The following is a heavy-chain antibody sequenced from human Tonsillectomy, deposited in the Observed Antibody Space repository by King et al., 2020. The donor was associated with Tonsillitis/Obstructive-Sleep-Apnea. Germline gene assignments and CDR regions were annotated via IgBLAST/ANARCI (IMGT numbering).Heavy chain of an antibody. D-gene: IGHD3-10*01. Sequence: QLVESGGGLVKPGGSLRLSCAASGFTFSDFDMSWIRQAPGKGLEWVSYISSSSSYTSYADSVKGRFTISRDNAKNSLYLQMNSLRAEDTAVYYCARDPTDYYASGNYYFDYWGQGTLVTVSS. J-gene: IGHJ4*02. CDR1: GFTFSDFD. CDR2: ISSSSSYT. CDR3: ARDPTDYYASGNYYFDY. V-gene: IGHV3-11*05.